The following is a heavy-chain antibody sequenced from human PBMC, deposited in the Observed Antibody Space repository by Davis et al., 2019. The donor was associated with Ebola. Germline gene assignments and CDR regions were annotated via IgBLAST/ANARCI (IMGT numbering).Heavy chain of an antibody. CDR1: GFTFSSYA. V-gene: IGHV3-30*04. CDR2: ISYDGSNV. Sequence: GESLKISCAASGFTFSSYALHWVRQAPGKGLEWVAVISYDGSNVYADSVKGRFTISRDNSRNAVYLQMNSLRAEDTAIYYCATDPHDNLLHFDFWGQGTLVTVSS. CDR3: ATDPHDNLLHFDF. D-gene: IGHD3-9*01. J-gene: IGHJ4*02.